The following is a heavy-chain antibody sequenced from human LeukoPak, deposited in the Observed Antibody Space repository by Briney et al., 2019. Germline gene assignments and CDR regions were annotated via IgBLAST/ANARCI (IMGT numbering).Heavy chain of an antibody. Sequence: SQTLSLTCNVSGVSVSDGRYYWTWIRQHPGKGLEWIGYKYYSGSAKYNPSLKSRLTISIDTSKNQFSLQLSSVTAADTATYYCATPYCSGISCLDVFNIWGQGTRVTVSS. CDR3: ATPYCSGISCLDVFNI. J-gene: IGHJ3*02. CDR1: GVSVSDGRYY. CDR2: KYYSGSA. D-gene: IGHD2-2*01. V-gene: IGHV4-31*03.